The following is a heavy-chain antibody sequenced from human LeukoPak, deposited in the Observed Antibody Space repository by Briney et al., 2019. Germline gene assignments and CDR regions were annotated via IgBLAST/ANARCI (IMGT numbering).Heavy chain of an antibody. CDR2: MNPNSGNT. D-gene: IGHD3-3*01. CDR1: GYTFTSYD. J-gene: IGHJ3*02. CDR3: ARGGKHYDFWSGYYFSPRDDAFDI. V-gene: IGHV1-8*01. Sequence: ASVKVSCKASGYTFTSYDINWVRQATGQGLKWMGWMNPNSGNTGYAQKFQGRVTTTRNTSISTAYMELSSLRSEDTAVYYCARGGKHYDFWSGYYFSPRDDAFDIWGQGTMVTVSS.